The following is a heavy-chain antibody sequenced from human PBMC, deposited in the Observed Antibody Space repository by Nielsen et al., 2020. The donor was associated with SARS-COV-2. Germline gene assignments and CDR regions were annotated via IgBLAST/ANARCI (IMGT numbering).Heavy chain of an antibody. D-gene: IGHD3-16*01. Sequence: GESLKISCAASGFTFSSYGMHWVRQAPGKGLEWVAVISYDGSNKYYADSVKGRFTISRDESKNTLYLQMNSLRAEDTAVYYCTGGVGRYYFDYWGQGTLDTVSS. CDR3: TGGVGRYYFDY. J-gene: IGHJ4*02. CDR1: GFTFSSYG. CDR2: ISYDGSNK. V-gene: IGHV3-30*03.